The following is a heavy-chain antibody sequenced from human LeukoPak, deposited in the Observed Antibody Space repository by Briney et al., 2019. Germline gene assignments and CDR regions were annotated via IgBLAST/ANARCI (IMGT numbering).Heavy chain of an antibody. CDR1: GFAFSDHY. Sequence: PGGSLRLSCAASGFAFSDHYMDWVRQTPGKGLEWIGRTRNKVHSYTTEYAASVKGRFTISRDDSKNSLYLQMNSLKTEDTAVYYCARGAYCSGGACPDALDIWGQGTMVTVSS. D-gene: IGHD2-15*01. CDR3: ARGAYCSGGACPDALDI. CDR2: TRNKVHSYTT. J-gene: IGHJ3*02. V-gene: IGHV3-72*01.